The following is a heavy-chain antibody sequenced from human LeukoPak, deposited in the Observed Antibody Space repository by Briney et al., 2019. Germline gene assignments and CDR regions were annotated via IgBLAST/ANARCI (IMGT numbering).Heavy chain of an antibody. CDR3: ARGVVEFSHCSGGSCYRFDY. V-gene: IGHV1-2*02. Sequence: ASVKVSCKASGYTFTGHYMHWVRQAPGQGLEWMGWINPNSGGTNYAQKFQGRVTMTRDTSISTAYMELSRLRSDDTAVYYCARGVVEFSHCSGGSCYRFDYWGQGTLVTVSS. CDR2: INPNSGGT. CDR1: GYTFTGHY. D-gene: IGHD2-15*01. J-gene: IGHJ4*02.